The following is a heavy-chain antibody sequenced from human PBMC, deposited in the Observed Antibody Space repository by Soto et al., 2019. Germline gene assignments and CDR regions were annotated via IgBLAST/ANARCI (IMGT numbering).Heavy chain of an antibody. CDR1: GFTFDYYA. Sequence: GGSLRLSCAASGFTFDYYAMHWVRQAPGKGLEWVSGISWNSGSIGYADSVKGRFTISRDNAKNSLYLQMNSLRAEDTALYYCAKGSPSYXILTGYYSLRYYYGMDVWGQGTTVTVSS. J-gene: IGHJ6*02. V-gene: IGHV3-9*01. CDR3: AKGSPSYXILTGYYSLRYYYGMDV. D-gene: IGHD3-9*01. CDR2: ISWNSGSI.